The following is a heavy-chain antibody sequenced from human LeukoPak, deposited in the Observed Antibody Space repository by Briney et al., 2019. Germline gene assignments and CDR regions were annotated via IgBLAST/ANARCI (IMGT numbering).Heavy chain of an antibody. CDR2: INHSGST. Sequence: SETLSLTCAVYGGSFSGYYWSWIRQPPGRGLEWIGEINHSGSTNYNPSLKSRVTISVDTSKNQFSLKLSSVTAADTAVYYCARGLRLRFDPWGQGTLVTVSS. CDR3: ARGLRLRFDP. V-gene: IGHV4-34*01. D-gene: IGHD4-17*01. J-gene: IGHJ5*02. CDR1: GGSFSGYY.